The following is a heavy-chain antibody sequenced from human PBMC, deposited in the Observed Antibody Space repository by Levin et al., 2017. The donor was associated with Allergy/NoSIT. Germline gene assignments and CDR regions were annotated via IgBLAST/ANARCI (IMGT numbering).Heavy chain of an antibody. CDR2: IDPSDSYT. J-gene: IGHJ2*01. V-gene: IGHV5-10-1*01. CDR3: ARHSPGDYYGSGRYFDR. D-gene: IGHD3-10*01. Sequence: GESLKISCQGSGYSFTNYWISWVRQLPGKGLECMGRIDPSDSYTDYSPSFQGHVTISADKSISTAYLQWSSLKASDTAMYYCARHSPGDYYGSGRYFDRWGRGTLVTVSS. CDR1: GYSFTNYW.